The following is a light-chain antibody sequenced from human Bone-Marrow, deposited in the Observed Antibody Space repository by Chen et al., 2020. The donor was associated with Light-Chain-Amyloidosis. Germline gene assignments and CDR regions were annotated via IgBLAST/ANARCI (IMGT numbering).Light chain of an antibody. CDR1: SSDVGGHNY. CDR2: DVS. V-gene: IGLV2-14*01. CDR3: SSYTSRNTWV. Sequence: SALAQPASVSGSPGQSIIVSCTGTSSDVGGHNYDSWYQQYPGKAPKFLIYDVSNRPSGVSYRFSGSKSGNTASLTISGLQAEDEADYYCSSYTSRNTWVFGTGTTVTVL. J-gene: IGLJ1*01.